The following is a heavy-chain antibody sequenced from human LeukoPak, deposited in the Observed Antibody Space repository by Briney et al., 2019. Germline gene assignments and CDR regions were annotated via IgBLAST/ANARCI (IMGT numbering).Heavy chain of an antibody. CDR2: ISKDGGSNK. CDR1: GFTFSSYW. Sequence: GGSLRLSCAASGFTFSSYWMSWVRQAPGKGLEWVAVISKDGGSNKYHADSVKGRFTISRDNSMNTLYLQMNSLRAEDTAVYYCAKVGIGSRDGYFDYWGQGTLVTVSS. CDR3: AKVGIGSRDGYFDY. D-gene: IGHD6-13*01. J-gene: IGHJ4*02. V-gene: IGHV3-30*18.